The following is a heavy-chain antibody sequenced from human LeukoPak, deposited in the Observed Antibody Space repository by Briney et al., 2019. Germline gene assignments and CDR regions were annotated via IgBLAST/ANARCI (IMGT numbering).Heavy chain of an antibody. D-gene: IGHD2-21*01. V-gene: IGHV4-30-4*01. CDR1: GGSISSGDYY. CDR3: ARDGGELPKFQH. Sequence: SETLSLTCTVSGGSISSGDYYWSWIRQPPGKGLEWIGYIYYSGSTYYNPSLRSRVTISVDTSKNQFSLKLSSVTAADTAVYYCARDGGELPKFQHWGQGTLVTVSS. J-gene: IGHJ1*01. CDR2: IYYSGST.